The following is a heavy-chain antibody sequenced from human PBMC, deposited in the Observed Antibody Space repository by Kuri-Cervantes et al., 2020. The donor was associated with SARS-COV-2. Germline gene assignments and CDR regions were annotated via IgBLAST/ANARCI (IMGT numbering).Heavy chain of an antibody. Sequence: GESLKISCAASGFTFSSYAMHWVRQAPGKGLEWVAVISYDGSNKYYADSVKGRFTISRDNSKNTLYLQMNSLRAEDTAVYYCVRDHPGYVGLYRLDVWGQGTTVTVSS. CDR1: GFTFSSYA. D-gene: IGHD6-13*01. J-gene: IGHJ6*02. CDR3: VRDHPGYVGLYRLDV. CDR2: ISYDGSNK. V-gene: IGHV3-30*07.